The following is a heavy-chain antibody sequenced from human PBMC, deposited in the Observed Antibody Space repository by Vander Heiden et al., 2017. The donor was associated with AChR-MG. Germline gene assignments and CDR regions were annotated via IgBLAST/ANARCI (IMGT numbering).Heavy chain of an antibody. D-gene: IGHD3-3*01. CDR1: GGSFSGYY. V-gene: IGHV4-34*01. CDR2: INHIGST. Sequence: QVQLQQWGAGLLKPSETLSLTCAVEGGSFSGYYWSWIRRPPGKGLEWMGEINHIGSTNYNPSLRSRVTISVDTSKNQFSLRLGSVTAADTAVYYCARGRGTIFGVVIILGMSHDYYFDYWGQGTLVTVSS. J-gene: IGHJ4*02. CDR3: ARGRGTIFGVVIILGMSHDYYFDY.